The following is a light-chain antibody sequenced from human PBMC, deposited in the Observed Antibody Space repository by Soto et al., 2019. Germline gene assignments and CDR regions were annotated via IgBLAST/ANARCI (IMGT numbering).Light chain of an antibody. V-gene: IGKV1-27*01. CDR3: QTYNSAPWT. CDR2: AAS. J-gene: IGKJ1*01. Sequence: DIQMPQSPSSLSASVGDRVTITCRASQGISNYLAWYQQKPGKVPKLLIYAASTLQSGVPSRFSGSGSGTDFALAISILQAGDVATYFCQTYNSAPWTFGQGKTVEI. CDR1: QGISNY.